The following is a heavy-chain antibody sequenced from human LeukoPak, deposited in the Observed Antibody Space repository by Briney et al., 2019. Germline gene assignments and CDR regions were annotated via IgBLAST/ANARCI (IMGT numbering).Heavy chain of an antibody. CDR3: ARRPGYSSSWPFDY. CDR2: IYYSGST. V-gene: IGHV4-30-4*01. Sequence: SETLSLTCTVSGGSISSGDYYWSWIRQPPGKGLEWIGYIYYSGSTYCSPSLKSRVTISVDTSKNQFSLKLSSVTAADTAVYYCARRPGYSSSWPFDYWGQGTLVTVSS. CDR1: GGSISSGDYY. J-gene: IGHJ4*02. D-gene: IGHD6-13*01.